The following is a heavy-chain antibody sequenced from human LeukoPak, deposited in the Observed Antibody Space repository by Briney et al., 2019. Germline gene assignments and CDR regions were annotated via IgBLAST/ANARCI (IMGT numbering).Heavy chain of an antibody. J-gene: IGHJ4*02. D-gene: IGHD3-10*01. CDR1: GGTFSSYA. Sequence: SVKVSCKASGGTFSSYAISWVRQAPGQGLEWMGRIIPILGIANYAQKFQGRVTTTADKSTSTAYMELSSLRSEDTAVYYCVFVRGVSNNGVDYWGQGTLVTVSS. CDR2: IIPILGIA. CDR3: VFVRGVSNNGVDY. V-gene: IGHV1-69*04.